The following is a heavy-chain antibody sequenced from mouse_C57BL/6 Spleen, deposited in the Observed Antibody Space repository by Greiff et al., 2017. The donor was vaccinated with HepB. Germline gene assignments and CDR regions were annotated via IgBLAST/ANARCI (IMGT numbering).Heavy chain of an antibody. CDR1: GYTFTSYW. CDR2: IDPSDSYT. J-gene: IGHJ4*01. V-gene: IGHV1-50*01. CDR3: ARQLRLREDY. Sequence: QVQLQQPGAELVKPGASVKLSCKASGYTFTSYWMQWVKQRPGQGLEWIGEIDPSDSYTNYNQKFKGKATLTVDTASSTAYMQLSSLTSEDSAVYYCARQLRLREDYWGQGTSVTVSS. D-gene: IGHD3-2*02.